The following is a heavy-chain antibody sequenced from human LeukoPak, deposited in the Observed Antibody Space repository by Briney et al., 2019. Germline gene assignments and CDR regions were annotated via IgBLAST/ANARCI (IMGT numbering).Heavy chain of an antibody. D-gene: IGHD1-26*01. V-gene: IGHV3-7*01. J-gene: IGHJ4*02. CDR2: INEDGSEK. CDR3: ARVSVGAPVFDY. CDR1: GFSCSSYW. Sequence: QPGGSLRLSCSASGFSCSSYWMSWVGQAPGKGLEWVAHINEDGSEKYYVDSVKGRFFISRDNAAKSLSLQMNRLRDADTAVYYCARVSVGAPVFDYWGQGNLVTVSS.